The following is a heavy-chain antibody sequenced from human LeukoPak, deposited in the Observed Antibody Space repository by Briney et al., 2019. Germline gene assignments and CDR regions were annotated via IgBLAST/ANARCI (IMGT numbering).Heavy chain of an antibody. J-gene: IGHJ6*02. CDR1: GYTFTSYG. CDR2: ISAYNGNT. CDR3: AREGYYGSGSYIYYYGMDV. D-gene: IGHD3-10*01. Sequence: ASVKVSCKASGYTFTSYGISWVRQAPGQGLEWMGWISAYNGNTNYAQKLQGRVTMTTDTSTSTAYMELRSLRSDDTAVYYCAREGYYGSGSYIYYYGMDVWGQGTMVTVSS. V-gene: IGHV1-18*01.